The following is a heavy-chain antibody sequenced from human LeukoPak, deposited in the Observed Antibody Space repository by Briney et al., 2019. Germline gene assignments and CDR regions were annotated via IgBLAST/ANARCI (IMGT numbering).Heavy chain of an antibody. CDR3: ARDGRGDFWRGYRYYGMDV. J-gene: IGHJ6*02. CDR2: IKEDGSER. Sequence: GGSLRLSCAASGFTVDSNYLSWVRQTPGKGLEWVASIKEDGSERQYVDSVKGRFSISRDNTKGSLFLQLNSLRAEDTAVYYCARDGRGDFWRGYRYYGMDVWGQGTTVTVSS. D-gene: IGHD3-3*01. V-gene: IGHV3-7*03. CDR1: GFTVDSNY.